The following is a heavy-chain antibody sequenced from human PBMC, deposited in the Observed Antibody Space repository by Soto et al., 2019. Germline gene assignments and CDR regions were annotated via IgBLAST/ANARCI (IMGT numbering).Heavy chain of an antibody. Sequence: EVQLVESGGGLVQPGGSLKLSCAASGFTLSGSAMHWVRQASGKGLEWVGRIRSKPNSYGTEYAASVTGRFTISRXDXKXXAYLQRNSLKAEDTAVYYCATRIGTDYYYYYGLDVWGQGTTVTVSS. CDR1: GFTLSGSA. CDR2: IRSKPNSYGT. J-gene: IGHJ6*02. CDR3: ATRIGTDYYYYYGLDV. D-gene: IGHD1-1*01. V-gene: IGHV3-73*02.